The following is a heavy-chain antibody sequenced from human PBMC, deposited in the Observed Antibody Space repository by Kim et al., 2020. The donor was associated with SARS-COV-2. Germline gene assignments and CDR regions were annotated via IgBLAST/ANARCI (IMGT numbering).Heavy chain of an antibody. Sequence: GGSLRLSCAASGFTFSSYSMNWVRQAPGKGLEWVSSISSSSSYIYYADSVKGRFTISRDNAKNSLYLQMNSLRAEDTAVYYCARESSTSDGGMDVWGQGTTVTVSS. V-gene: IGHV3-21*01. CDR3: ARESSTSDGGMDV. J-gene: IGHJ6*02. D-gene: IGHD2-2*01. CDR2: ISSSSSYI. CDR1: GFTFSSYS.